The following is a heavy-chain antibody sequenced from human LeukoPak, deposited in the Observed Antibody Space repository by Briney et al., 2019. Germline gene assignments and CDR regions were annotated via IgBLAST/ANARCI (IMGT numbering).Heavy chain of an antibody. D-gene: IGHD3-10*01. CDR1: GFTLSDYY. V-gene: IGHV3-11*01. CDR2: MSASGTII. Sequence: GGSLRLSCAASGFTLSDYYMGWIRQAPGKGLEWISYMSASGTIINYADSVKGRFTISRDSAKKSLFLQMSSLRVDDTAVYYCARGPWWFGDWDYYYMDVWGKGTTVTISS. CDR3: ARGPWWFGDWDYYYMDV. J-gene: IGHJ6*03.